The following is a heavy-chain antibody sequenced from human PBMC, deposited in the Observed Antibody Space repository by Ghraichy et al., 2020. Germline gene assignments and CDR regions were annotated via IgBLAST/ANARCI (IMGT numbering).Heavy chain of an antibody. Sequence: LSLTCTVSGGSIISSSYYWGWIRQPPGMGLEWIGSLSHSGSTYYSPSLKSRVTISVDTSNNQLSLRLTSVTAADTAIYYCTRYPYSSSSGSGRRYFDYWGQGTLVTVSS. CDR2: LSHSGST. J-gene: IGHJ4*02. D-gene: IGHD6-6*01. CDR1: GGSIISSSYY. CDR3: TRYPYSSSSGSGRRYFDY. V-gene: IGHV4-39*01.